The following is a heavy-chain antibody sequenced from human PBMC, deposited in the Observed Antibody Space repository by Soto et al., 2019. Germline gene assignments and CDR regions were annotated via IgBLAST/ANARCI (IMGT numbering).Heavy chain of an antibody. CDR2: IPYRWIT. CDR3: ARHVSLGYCTTTSCDFLSWFDA. Sequence: ESLTLSCAVSGASIDNRTYYWGWMRQPPGQELEWIGSIPYRWITYDNPSLKSRVTISEGTSKNQLSLKLKSVSDADTDVYYSARHVSLGYCTTTSCDFLSWFDALGPGTPVNLSS. CDR1: GASIDNRTYY. V-gene: IGHV4-39*01. J-gene: IGHJ5*02. D-gene: IGHD2-2*01.